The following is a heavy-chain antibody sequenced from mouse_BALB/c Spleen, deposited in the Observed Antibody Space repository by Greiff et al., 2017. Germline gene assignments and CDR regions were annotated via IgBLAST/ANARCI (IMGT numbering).Heavy chain of an antibody. Sequence: EVKLMESGGGLVQPGGSLKLSCAASGFTFSSYGMSWVRQTPDKRLELVATINSNGGSTYYPDSVKGRFTISRDNAKNTLYLQMSSLKSEDTAMYYCARDYRYYFDYWGQGTTLTVSS. D-gene: IGHD2-14*01. V-gene: IGHV5-6-3*01. CDR2: INSNGGST. J-gene: IGHJ2*01. CDR3: ARDYRYYFDY. CDR1: GFTFSSYG.